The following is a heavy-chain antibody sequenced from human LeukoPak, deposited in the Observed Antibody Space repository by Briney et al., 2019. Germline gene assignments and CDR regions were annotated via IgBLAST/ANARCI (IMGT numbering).Heavy chain of an antibody. CDR1: GVTFSSYW. CDR3: ARDRYYDSRLDP. CDR2: INSDGSST. Sequence: GGSLRLSCAASGVTFSSYWMHWGRQAPGKGLVWVSRINSDGSSTSYADSVKGRFTISRDNAKSTLCLQMNSLRAEDTAVYYCARDRYYDSRLDPWGQGTLVTVSS. V-gene: IGHV3-74*01. D-gene: IGHD3-22*01. J-gene: IGHJ5*02.